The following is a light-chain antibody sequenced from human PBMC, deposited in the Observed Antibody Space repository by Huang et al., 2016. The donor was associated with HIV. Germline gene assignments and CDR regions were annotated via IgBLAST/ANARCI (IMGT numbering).Light chain of an antibody. Sequence: EVVLTQSPATLSLSPGERATLSCRASQSVGSYLAWYQQRPGQAPRLLIYDASNRATGIPGRFSGSGFGTDFSLTISSLEPEDFAVYYCQQRSNWPTFGQGTKVEIK. CDR2: DAS. V-gene: IGKV3-11*01. CDR1: QSVGSY. J-gene: IGKJ1*01. CDR3: QQRSNWPT.